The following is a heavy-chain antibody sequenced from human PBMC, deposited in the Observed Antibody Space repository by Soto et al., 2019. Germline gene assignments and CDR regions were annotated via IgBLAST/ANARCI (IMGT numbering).Heavy chain of an antibody. V-gene: IGHV3-74*01. CDR2: INSDGSST. J-gene: IGHJ4*02. D-gene: IGHD3-3*01. Sequence: EVQLVESGGGSVQPGGSLRLSCAASGFTFSSYWMHWVRQAPGKGLVWVSRINSDGSSTSYADSVKGRFTISRDNAKNTLFVQMNSLRAEDSAMYYCARGDDFGTGYITYWGQGTLVTVSS. CDR3: ARGDDFGTGYITY. CDR1: GFTFSSYW.